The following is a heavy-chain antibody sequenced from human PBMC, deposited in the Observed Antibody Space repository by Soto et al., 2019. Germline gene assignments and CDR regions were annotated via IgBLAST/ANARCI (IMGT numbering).Heavy chain of an antibody. CDR3: ARWGSSWSIYYYGMDV. CDR2: IIPILGIA. D-gene: IGHD6-13*01. Sequence: QVQLVQSGAEVKKPGSSVKVSCKASGGTFSSYTISWVRQAPGQGLEGMGRIIPILGIANYAQKFQGRVTITADKPTSTAYMELSSLRSEDTAVYYCARWGSSWSIYYYGMDVWGQGTTVTVSS. V-gene: IGHV1-69*02. CDR1: GGTFSSYT. J-gene: IGHJ6*02.